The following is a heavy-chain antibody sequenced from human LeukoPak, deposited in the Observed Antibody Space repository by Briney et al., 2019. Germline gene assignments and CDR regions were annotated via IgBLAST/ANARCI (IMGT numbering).Heavy chain of an antibody. J-gene: IGHJ6*03. CDR3: AIGSGSPFYYMDV. Sequence: SETLSLTCTVSGGSISSGSYYWSWIRQPAGKGLEWIGRIYTSGSTNCNPSLKSRVTISVDTSKNQFSLKLSSVTAADTAVYYCAIGSGSPFYYMDVWGKGTTVTVSS. D-gene: IGHD3-10*01. CDR1: GGSISSGSYY. V-gene: IGHV4-61*02. CDR2: IYTSGST.